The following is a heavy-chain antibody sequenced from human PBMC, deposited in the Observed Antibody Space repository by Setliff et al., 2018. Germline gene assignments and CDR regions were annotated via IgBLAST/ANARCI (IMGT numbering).Heavy chain of an antibody. CDR1: GGSISSYY. V-gene: IGHV4-59*12. Sequence: SETLSLTCTVSGGSISSYYWSWIRQPPGKRLEWIGYIYYSGSTNYNPSLEGRVTISVDTSKNQFSLKLSSVTAADTAVYYCARGKIRITMIVVPTGGAFDIWGQGTMVTVSS. CDR2: IYYSGST. CDR3: ARGKIRITMIVVPTGGAFDI. J-gene: IGHJ3*02. D-gene: IGHD3-22*01.